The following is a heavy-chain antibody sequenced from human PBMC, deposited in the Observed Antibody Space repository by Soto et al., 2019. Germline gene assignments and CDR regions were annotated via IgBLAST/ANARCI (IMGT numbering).Heavy chain of an antibody. CDR1: NGSISGFY. CDR2: IHYSGRT. J-gene: IGHJ5*02. D-gene: IGHD1-26*01. CDR3: VGVGVGIRNPLGS. Sequence: SVTLSLTCSVSNGSISGFYCTWIRQPPGKILEWIGYIHYSGRTDYNPSLTSRATMSVDTSKNQFSLNLNSITAADTAVYYCVGVGVGIRNPLGSCGRETLVTVSS. V-gene: IGHV4-59*12.